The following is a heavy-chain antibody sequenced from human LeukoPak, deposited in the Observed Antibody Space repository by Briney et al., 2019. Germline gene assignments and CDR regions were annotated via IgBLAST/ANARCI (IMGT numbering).Heavy chain of an antibody. V-gene: IGHV3-7*05. J-gene: IGHJ4*02. CDR2: IIQDGSEK. Sequence: PGGSLRLSCAASGFTFSTYWMNWVRQAPGEGLEWVANIIQDGSEKYYVDSVKGRFTISRDNGKNSLYLQMNSLRAEDTAVYYCLAGTVGYWGQGTLVTVSA. CDR1: GFTFSTYW. D-gene: IGHD6-19*01. CDR3: LAGTVGY.